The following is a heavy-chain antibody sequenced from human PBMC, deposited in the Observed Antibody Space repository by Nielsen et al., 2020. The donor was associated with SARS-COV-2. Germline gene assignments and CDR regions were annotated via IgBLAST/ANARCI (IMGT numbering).Heavy chain of an antibody. J-gene: IGHJ4*02. CDR3: ARGDSTVTTYYFDY. CDR1: DNTFFSYN. Sequence: ASVKVSCKASDNTFFSYNIAWVRQAPGQGLEWIGRISHSNGNVKYAQKLQGRVTMTTDTSTSTAYMELRSLRSDDTAVYYCARGDSTVTTYYFDYWGQGTLVTVSS. CDR2: ISHSNGNV. D-gene: IGHD4-17*01. V-gene: IGHV1-18*04.